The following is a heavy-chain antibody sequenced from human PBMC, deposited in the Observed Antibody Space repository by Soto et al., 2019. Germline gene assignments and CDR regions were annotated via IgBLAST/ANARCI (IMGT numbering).Heavy chain of an antibody. J-gene: IGHJ4*02. Sequence: SETLSLTCTVSGGSISSNYWTWIRQPPGKGLEWIGYVYNSGSTNYNPSLKSRVTVSEDTSKSQFSLKVNSMTAADTAVYYCARYRRGAVAGYTLDNWGQGILVTVSS. V-gene: IGHV4-59*01. D-gene: IGHD6-13*01. CDR2: VYNSGST. CDR1: GGSISSNY. CDR3: ARYRRGAVAGYTLDN.